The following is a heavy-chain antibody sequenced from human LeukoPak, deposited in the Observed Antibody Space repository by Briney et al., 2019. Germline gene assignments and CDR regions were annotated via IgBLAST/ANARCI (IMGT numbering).Heavy chain of an antibody. J-gene: IGHJ4*02. V-gene: IGHV4-59*01. CDR2: IYYSWST. CDR3: ARVSLKHYGSGTFDY. CDR1: GGSISSYY. D-gene: IGHD3-10*01. Sequence: PSETLSLTCTVSGGSISSYYWSWIRQPPGKGLEWIGYIYYSWSTNYNPSLKSRVTISVDTSKNQFSLKLSSVTAADKAVYYCARVSLKHYGSGTFDYWGQGTLVTVSS.